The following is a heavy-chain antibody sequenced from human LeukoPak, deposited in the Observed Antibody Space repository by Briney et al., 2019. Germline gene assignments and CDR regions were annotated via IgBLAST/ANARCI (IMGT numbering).Heavy chain of an antibody. Sequence: SETLSLTCTVSGGSLSGAYCTWIRQSPGKGLEWIGEINHSGRTNYNPSLEGRVSISLDSSQGQFSLILRSVIAADTAVYYCARDPCSTINCPLRFWGQGSLVTVSS. CDR3: ARDPCSTINCPLRF. D-gene: IGHD2/OR15-2a*01. V-gene: IGHV4-34*01. CDR2: INHSGRT. CDR1: GGSLSGAY. J-gene: IGHJ4*02.